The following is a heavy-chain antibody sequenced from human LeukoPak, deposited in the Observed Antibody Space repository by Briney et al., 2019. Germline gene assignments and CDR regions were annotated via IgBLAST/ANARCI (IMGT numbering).Heavy chain of an antibody. CDR2: IKEDGSEK. J-gene: IGHJ2*01. D-gene: IGHD5-12*01. CDR1: GFTFSSYW. CDR3: ARWLHWYFDL. V-gene: IGHV3-7*03. Sequence: PGGSLRLSCAASGFTFSSYWMSWVRQAPGKGLEWVANIKEDGSEKNYVDSVKGRFTISRDNAKNPLHLQMNSLGAEDTALYYCARWLHWYFDLWGRGTRVTVSS.